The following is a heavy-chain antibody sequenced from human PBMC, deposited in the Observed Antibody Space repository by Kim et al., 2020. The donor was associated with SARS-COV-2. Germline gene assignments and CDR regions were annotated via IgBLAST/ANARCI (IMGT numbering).Heavy chain of an antibody. J-gene: IGHJ4*02. CDR3: ARGRITIFGVVTELDY. D-gene: IGHD3-3*01. Sequence: SLESRVTISVDTSKAQFSLKLSSVTAADTAVYYCARGRITIFGVVTELDYWGQGTLVTVSS. V-gene: IGHV4-31*02.